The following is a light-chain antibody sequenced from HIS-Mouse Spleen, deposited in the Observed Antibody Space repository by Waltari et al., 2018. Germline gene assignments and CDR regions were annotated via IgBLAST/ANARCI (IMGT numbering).Light chain of an antibody. J-gene: IGLJ2*01. Sequence: QSALTQPASVSGSPGQSTTIPCTGTSSDVGSSNLVSWYQQHPGKAPKLMIYEGSKRPSGVSNRFSGSKSGNTASLTISGLQAEDEADYYCCSYAGSSTLVFGGGTKLTVL. CDR2: EGS. V-gene: IGLV2-23*01. CDR3: CSYAGSSTLV. CDR1: SSDVGSSNL.